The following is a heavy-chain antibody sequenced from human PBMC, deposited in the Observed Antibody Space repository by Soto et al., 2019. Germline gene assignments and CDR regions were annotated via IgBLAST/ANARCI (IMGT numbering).Heavy chain of an antibody. J-gene: IGHJ3*02. CDR3: ARGKRWLQFDAFDI. D-gene: IGHD5-12*01. CDR1: GGTFSSYA. V-gene: IGHV1-69*13. CDR2: IIPIFGTA. Sequence: GASVKVSCKASGGTFSSYAISWVRQAPGQGLEWMGGIIPIFGTANYAQKFQGRVTITADESTSTAYMELSSLRSEDTAVYYCARGKRWLQFDAFDIWGKGTMVTV.